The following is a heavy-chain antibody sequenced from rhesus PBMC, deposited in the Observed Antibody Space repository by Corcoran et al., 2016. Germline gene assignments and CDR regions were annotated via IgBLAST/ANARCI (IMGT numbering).Heavy chain of an antibody. Sequence: EVQLVESGGGLAKPGGSLRLSCAASGFTFSVYYMDWVRQAPGKGLVGVSRISNGGGSTWYADSVKGRFTISRENAKNTLYLQMNSLRAEDKAVYYCARVGGMNSPAYWGQGVLVTVSS. J-gene: IGHJ4*01. D-gene: IGHD3-9*01. CDR1: GFTFSVYY. CDR2: ISNGGGST. V-gene: IGHV3-178*01. CDR3: ARVGGMNSPAY.